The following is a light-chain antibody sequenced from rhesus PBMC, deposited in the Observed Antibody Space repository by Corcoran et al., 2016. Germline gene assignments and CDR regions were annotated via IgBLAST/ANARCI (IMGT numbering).Light chain of an antibody. Sequence: DIQMTQSPSSLSASVGDTVTITCRASQGISSYLNWFQPKPGKAPKLLFYAASSLESGVPSRFIGRGSGTDFTLTISSLHPEDFAVYYCLQHNSYPYSFGQGTKVEIK. CDR1: QGISSY. V-gene: IGKV1-28*03. J-gene: IGKJ2*01. CDR2: AAS. CDR3: LQHNSYPYS.